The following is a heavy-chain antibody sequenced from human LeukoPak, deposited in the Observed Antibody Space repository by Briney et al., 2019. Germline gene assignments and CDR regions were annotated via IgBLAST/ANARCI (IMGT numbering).Heavy chain of an antibody. CDR2: INPNSGGT. Sequence: GASVKVSCKASGYTFTGYYMHWVRQAPGQGLEWMGWINPNSGGTNYAQKVQGRVTMTRDTSISRAYMELSRMRSDATAVYYCARVEQQLPSDGMDVWGQGTTVTVSS. J-gene: IGHJ6*02. V-gene: IGHV1-2*02. CDR3: ARVEQQLPSDGMDV. D-gene: IGHD6-13*01. CDR1: GYTFTGYY.